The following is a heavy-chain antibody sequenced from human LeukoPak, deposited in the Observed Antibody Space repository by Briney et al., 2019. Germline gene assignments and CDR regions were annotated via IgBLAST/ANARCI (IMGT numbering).Heavy chain of an antibody. J-gene: IGHJ3*02. D-gene: IGHD3-9*01. CDR3: ASFPPHYDILTGYFNDAFDI. V-gene: IGHV4-34*01. CDR2: INHSGST. CDR1: GGSFSGYY. Sequence: SETLSLTCAVYGGSFSGYYWSWIRQPPGKGLEWIGEINHSGSTNYNPSLKSRVTISVDTSKNQFSLKLSSVTAADTAVYYCASFPPHYDILTGYFNDAFDIWGQGTMVTVSS.